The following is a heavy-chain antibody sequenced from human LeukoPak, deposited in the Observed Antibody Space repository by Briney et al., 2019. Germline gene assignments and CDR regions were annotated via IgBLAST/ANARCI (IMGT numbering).Heavy chain of an antibody. D-gene: IGHD3-22*01. Sequence: GGSLRLSCAASGFTFSSYWMSWVRQAPGKWLEWVSAMSGSGGSTYYADSVKGRFTISRDNSKNTLYLQMNSLRAEDTAVYYCAKALGYDSSGYYSIHYYYGMDVWGQVTTVTVSS. CDR1: GFTFSSYW. J-gene: IGHJ6*02. CDR2: MSGSGGST. CDR3: AKALGYDSSGYYSIHYYYGMDV. V-gene: IGHV3-23*01.